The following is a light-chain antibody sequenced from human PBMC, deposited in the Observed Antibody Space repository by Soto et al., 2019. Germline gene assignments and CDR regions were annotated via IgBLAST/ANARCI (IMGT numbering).Light chain of an antibody. Sequence: AIRMTQSPSSFSASTGDRVTITCRASQGISSYLAWYQQKPGKAPKLLIYAASTLQSGVPSRFSGSGSGTDFTLAISCLQSEDFGTYYCQQYYSYPLFGGGTKVEIK. J-gene: IGKJ4*01. CDR2: AAS. CDR3: QQYYSYPL. V-gene: IGKV1-8*01. CDR1: QGISSY.